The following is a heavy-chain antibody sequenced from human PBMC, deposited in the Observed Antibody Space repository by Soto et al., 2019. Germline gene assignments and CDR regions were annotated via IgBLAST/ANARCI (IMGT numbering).Heavy chain of an antibody. Sequence: ITLKESGPTLVKPTQTLTLTCTFSGFSLSTSAVGVGWIRQPPGKALEWLALIYWDDDKRYSPSLKSRLTITKDTSKSQVVLKMTNMDPLDTATYYFGYVYYNSGRWDAWGQGTLVTVST. V-gene: IGHV2-5*02. CDR3: GYVYYNSGRWDA. CDR2: IYWDDDK. D-gene: IGHD3-10*01. J-gene: IGHJ5*02. CDR1: GFSLSTSAVG.